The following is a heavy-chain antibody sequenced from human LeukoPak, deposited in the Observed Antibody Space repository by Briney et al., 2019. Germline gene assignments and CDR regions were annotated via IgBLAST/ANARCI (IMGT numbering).Heavy chain of an antibody. CDR3: AGLPAYYYDTSGFYFDY. Sequence: TGGSLRLSCAASGFTVSSNYMSWVRQAPGKGLEWVSAIYSGGSTYYADSVRGRFTISRDNSKNTLYLQMNSLRAEDTAVYYCAGLPAYYYDTSGFYFDYWGQGTLVTVSS. CDR2: IYSGGST. V-gene: IGHV3-66*04. D-gene: IGHD3-22*01. CDR1: GFTVSSNY. J-gene: IGHJ4*02.